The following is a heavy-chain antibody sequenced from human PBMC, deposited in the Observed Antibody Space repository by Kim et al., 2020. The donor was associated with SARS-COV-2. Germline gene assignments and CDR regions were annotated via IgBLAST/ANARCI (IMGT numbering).Heavy chain of an antibody. CDR2: IYYSGST. D-gene: IGHD1-20*01. CDR3: AGSGITGMWYWTEPQPQDWGWFDP. V-gene: IGHV4-59*08. CDR1: GGSISSYY. J-gene: IGHJ5*02. Sequence: SETLSLTCTVSGGSISSYYWSWIRQPPGKGLEWIGYIYYSGSTNYNPSLKSRVTISVDTSKNQFSLKLSSVTAADTAVYYCAGSGITGMWYWTEPQPQDWGWFDPWGQGTLVTVSS.